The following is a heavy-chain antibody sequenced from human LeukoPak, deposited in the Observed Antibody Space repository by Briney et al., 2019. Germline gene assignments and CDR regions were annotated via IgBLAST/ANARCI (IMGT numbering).Heavy chain of an antibody. Sequence: PSETLSLTCTVSGGSISGYYWIWVRQPPGKGLKWIGYIYYSGNTNYNPSLKSRVTISVDTSKNQFSLKLTSATAADTAIYYCARWKYADYERTFDYWGQGTLVTVSS. J-gene: IGHJ4*02. CDR2: IYYSGNT. V-gene: IGHV4-59*01. CDR3: ARWKYADYERTFDY. D-gene: IGHD4-17*01. CDR1: GGSISGYY.